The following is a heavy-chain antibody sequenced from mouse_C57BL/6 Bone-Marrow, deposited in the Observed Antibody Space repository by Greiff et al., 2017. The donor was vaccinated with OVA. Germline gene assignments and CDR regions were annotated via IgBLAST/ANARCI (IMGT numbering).Heavy chain of an antibody. CDR3: AREWDYYGSSSWFAY. CDR1: GYTFTSYW. V-gene: IGHV1-69*01. CDR2: IDPSDSYT. J-gene: IGHJ3*01. D-gene: IGHD1-1*01. Sequence: QVQLKQPGAELVMPGASVKLSCKASGYTFTSYWMHWVKQRPGQGLEWIGEIDPSDSYTNYNQKFKGKSTLTVDKSSSTAYMQLSSLTSEDSAVYYCAREWDYYGSSSWFAYWGQGTLVTVSA.